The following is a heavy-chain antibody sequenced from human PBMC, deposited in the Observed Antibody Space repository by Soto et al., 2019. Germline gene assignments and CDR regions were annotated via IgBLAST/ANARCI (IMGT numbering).Heavy chain of an antibody. CDR3: APRSLSVPSDY. V-gene: IGHV3-23*01. Sequence: PGGSLRLSCAASGFTFSSYAMSWVRQAPGKGLECVSAISGSGGSTYSADSVKGRFTISRDNSKNTLYLQMNSLRAEDTAVYYCAPRSLSVPSDYWGQGPLGTVS. J-gene: IGHJ4*02. D-gene: IGHD3-16*01. CDR1: GFTFSSYA. CDR2: ISGSGGST.